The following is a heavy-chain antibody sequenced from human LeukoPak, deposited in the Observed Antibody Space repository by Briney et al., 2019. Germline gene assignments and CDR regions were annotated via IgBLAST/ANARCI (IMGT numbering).Heavy chain of an antibody. CDR2: IYYSGST. D-gene: IGHD2-2*02. V-gene: IGHV4-59*01. J-gene: IGHJ5*02. CDR1: GGSIGSYY. Sequence: SETLSLTCTVSGGSIGSYYWSWIRQPPGKGLGWIGYIYYSGSTNYNPSLKSRVTISVDTSKNQFSLKLSSVTAADTAVYYCARGPVVPAAIDWFDPWGQGTLVTVSS. CDR3: ARGPVVPAAIDWFDP.